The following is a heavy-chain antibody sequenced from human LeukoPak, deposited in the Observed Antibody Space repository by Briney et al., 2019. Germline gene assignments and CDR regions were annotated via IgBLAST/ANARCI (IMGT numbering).Heavy chain of an antibody. V-gene: IGHV4-39*01. CDR2: LYHSGST. CDR1: GGSISTPGYY. Sequence: PSETLSLTCTVSGGSISTPGYYWGWIRQPPGKGLEWIGSLYHSGSTYYKPSLKSRATISEDKTKTQRSLKLRSVTAADTAVYYCARHALATVTDPPFDYWGQGTLVTVSS. CDR3: ARHALATVTDPPFDY. D-gene: IGHD2-21*02. J-gene: IGHJ4*02.